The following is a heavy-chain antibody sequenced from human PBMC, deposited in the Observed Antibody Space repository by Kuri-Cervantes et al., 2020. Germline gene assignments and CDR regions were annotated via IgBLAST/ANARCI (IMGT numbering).Heavy chain of an antibody. J-gene: IGHJ5*02. Sequence: ASVKVSCKASGYTFTSYYMHWVRQAPGQGLEWMGIINPSGGSTSYAQKFQGRVTMTRDTSTSTVYMELSSLRSEDTAVYYCAGETATVVVPAAMRGWFDPWGQGTLVTVSS. D-gene: IGHD2-2*01. V-gene: IGHV1-46*01. CDR2: INPSGGST. CDR3: AGETATVVVPAAMRGWFDP. CDR1: GYTFTSYY.